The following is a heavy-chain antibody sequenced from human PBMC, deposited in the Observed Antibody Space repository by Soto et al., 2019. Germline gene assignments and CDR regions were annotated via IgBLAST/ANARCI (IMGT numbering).Heavy chain of an antibody. D-gene: IGHD1-26*01. CDR3: ARTGRIVGDH. V-gene: IGHV1-3*04. Sequence: QVQLLQSGAEVKKPGASVKVSCKASGYTFTTYAIHWVRQATGQRFEWVGWINTGTGDTKYSQKFQGRVTITRDTAATTAYMELSSLRSEDTAVYYCARTGRIVGDHWGQGTLVTVSS. CDR1: GYTFTTYA. CDR2: INTGTGDT. J-gene: IGHJ4*02.